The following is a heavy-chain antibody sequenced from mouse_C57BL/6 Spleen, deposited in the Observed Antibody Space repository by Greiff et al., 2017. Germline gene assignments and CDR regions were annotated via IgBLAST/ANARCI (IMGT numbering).Heavy chain of an antibody. CDR2: IYPGSGNT. CDR1: GYTFTDYY. V-gene: IGHV1-76*01. J-gene: IGHJ2*01. CDR3: ARYDDYDFDY. D-gene: IGHD2-4*01. Sequence: QVQLKQSGAELVRPGASVKLSCKASGYTFTDYYINWVKQRPGQGLEWIARIYPGSGNTYYNEKFKGKATLTAEKSSSTAYMQLSSLTSEDSAVYFCARYDDYDFDYWGQGTTLTVSS.